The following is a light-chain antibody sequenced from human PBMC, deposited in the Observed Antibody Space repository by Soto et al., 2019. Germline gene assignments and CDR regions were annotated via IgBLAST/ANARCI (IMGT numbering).Light chain of an antibody. Sequence: QSALTQPASVSGSPGQSLTISCIGTNTDVGGYDRVSWYQHHPGKAPKMLLFEVYNPPSGISARFSWSKSGDTASLTISGLPAEEEADYYCISYIPSNTHHWVFGGGTKVTVL. V-gene: IGLV2-14*01. J-gene: IGLJ3*02. CDR2: EVY. CDR1: NTDVGGYDR. CDR3: ISYIPSNTHHWV.